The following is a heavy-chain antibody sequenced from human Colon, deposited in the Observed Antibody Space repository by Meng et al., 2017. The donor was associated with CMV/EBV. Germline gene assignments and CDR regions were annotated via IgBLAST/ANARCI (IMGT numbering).Heavy chain of an antibody. CDR2: SGRKVDGYTT. Sequence: LQLQESGPGLVKASETLSLTCTVSGGFISSSSYYWGWVRQAPGKGLEWVGRSGRKVDGYTTEYAASVKGRFRISRDASKDSLYLQMDSLKSEDTAVYYCVRGSRGFDLWGQGTMVTVSS. J-gene: IGHJ3*01. V-gene: IGHV3-72*01. CDR3: VRGSRGFDL. CDR1: GGFISSSSYY.